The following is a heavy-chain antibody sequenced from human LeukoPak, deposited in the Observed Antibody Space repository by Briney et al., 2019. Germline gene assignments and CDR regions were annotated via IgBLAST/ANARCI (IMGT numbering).Heavy chain of an antibody. CDR2: ISSSSSYI. D-gene: IGHD2-2*01. CDR3: ATGPAAIHYYYYYMDV. Sequence: GGSLRLSCAASGFTFSSYSMNWVRQAPGKGLEWVSSISSSSSYIYYADSVKGRFTISRDNAKNSLYLQMNSLRAEDTAVYYCATGPAAIHYYYYYMDVWGKGTTVTVSS. CDR1: GFTFSSYS. V-gene: IGHV3-21*01. J-gene: IGHJ6*03.